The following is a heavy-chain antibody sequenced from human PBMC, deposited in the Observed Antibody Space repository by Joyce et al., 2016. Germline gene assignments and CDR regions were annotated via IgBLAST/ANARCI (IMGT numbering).Heavy chain of an antibody. V-gene: IGHV1-18*01. D-gene: IGHD3-22*01. CDR3: ARAFSKYYDSSYFDY. J-gene: IGHJ4*02. CDR2: VSDDNGKT. Sequence: QVQLVQSGAEVKKSGASVKVSCKASGYTFPTYGITWVRQAPGQGLEWLGWVSDDNGKTNYEQTIQGRVTKTTETSTSTAYMELRSLRSDDTAVYYCARAFSKYYDSSYFDYWGQGTLVTVSS. CDR1: GYTFPTYG.